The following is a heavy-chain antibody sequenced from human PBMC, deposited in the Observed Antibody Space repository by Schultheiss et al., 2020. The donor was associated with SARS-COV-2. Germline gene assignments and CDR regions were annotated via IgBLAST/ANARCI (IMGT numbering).Heavy chain of an antibody. CDR3: ARDWGYCTNGVCYTRLFDY. J-gene: IGHJ4*02. CDR1: GFTFSSYS. D-gene: IGHD2-8*01. V-gene: IGHV3-21*01. CDR2: ISVSSADI. Sequence: GGSLRLSCAASGFTFSSYSMNWIRQAPGKGLEWVSSISVSSADIYYPASVKGRFTISRDNAKNSLYLQMDSLRAEDAAVYYCARDWGYCTNGVCYTRLFDYWGQGTLVTVSS.